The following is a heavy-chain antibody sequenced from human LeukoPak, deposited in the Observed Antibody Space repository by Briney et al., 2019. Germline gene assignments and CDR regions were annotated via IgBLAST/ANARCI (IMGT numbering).Heavy chain of an antibody. V-gene: IGHV3-7*01. CDR2: INQDGSEK. J-gene: IGHJ4*02. CDR1: GFTFSNYW. D-gene: IGHD6-19*01. CDR3: ARIGGSGWTNDY. Sequence: PGGSLRLSCAASGFTFSNYWMSWVRQAPEKGLEWVVNINQDGSEKFYVDSLKGRFTISRDNAKNSLYLQMDSLRAEDTAVYYCARIGGSGWTNDYWGQGTLVTVSS.